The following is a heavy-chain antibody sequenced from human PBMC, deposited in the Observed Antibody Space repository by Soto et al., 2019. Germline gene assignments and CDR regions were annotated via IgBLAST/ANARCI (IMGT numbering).Heavy chain of an antibody. CDR1: GFTFSSYG. CDR3: AKADCGGDCYSSAAGAFDI. Sequence: QVQLVESGGGVVQPGRSLRLSCAASGFTFSSYGMHWVRQAPGKGLEWVAVISYDGSNKYYADSVKGRFTISRDNSKNTLYLQMDSLRAEVTAVYYCAKADCGGDCYSSAAGAFDIWGQGTMVTVSS. V-gene: IGHV3-30*18. CDR2: ISYDGSNK. J-gene: IGHJ3*02. D-gene: IGHD2-21*02.